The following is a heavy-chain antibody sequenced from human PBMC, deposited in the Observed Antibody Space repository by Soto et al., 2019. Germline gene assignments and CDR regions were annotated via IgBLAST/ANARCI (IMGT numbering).Heavy chain of an antibody. Sequence: EVQLVESGGGLVKPGGSLRLSCAASGFTFSSYSMNWVRQDPGKGLEWVSSISSSSSYIYYADSVKGRFTISRDNAKNLPYLQMKSLRAEDTAVYYCAIVDPYYDFWSGYYTPSYYGMDVWGQGTTVTVSS. CDR2: ISSSSSYI. V-gene: IGHV3-21*01. CDR1: GFTFSSYS. J-gene: IGHJ6*02. CDR3: AIVDPYYDFWSGYYTPSYYGMDV. D-gene: IGHD3-3*01.